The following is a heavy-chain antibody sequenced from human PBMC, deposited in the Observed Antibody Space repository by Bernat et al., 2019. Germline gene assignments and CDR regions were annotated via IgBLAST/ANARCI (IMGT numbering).Heavy chain of an antibody. V-gene: IGHV3-9*01. D-gene: IGHD2-15*01. Sequence: EVQLVESGGGFIQPGRSLRLSCAASGFTLEDYAMHWVRQAPGKGREWVSGISWNSGSKDYADSVKGRFTISRDNAKNTLYLQMNSLRAEDTAVYYCARDLGGLGYFDYWGQGTLVTVSS. CDR2: ISWNSGSK. CDR3: ARDLGGLGYFDY. CDR1: GFTLEDYA. J-gene: IGHJ4*02.